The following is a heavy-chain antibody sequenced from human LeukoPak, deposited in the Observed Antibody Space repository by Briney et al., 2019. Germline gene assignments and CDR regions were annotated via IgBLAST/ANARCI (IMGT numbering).Heavy chain of an antibody. V-gene: IGHV1-8*01. CDR1: GYTFTSYD. J-gene: IGHJ6*02. D-gene: IGHD2-2*01. CDR3: ARARGIVVVPAATYGMGV. Sequence: ASVKVSCKASGYTFTSYDINWVRQATGQGLEWMGWMNPNSGNTGYAQKFQGRVTMTRNTSISTAYMELSSLRSEDTAVYYCARARGIVVVPAATYGMGVWGQGTTVTVSS. CDR2: MNPNSGNT.